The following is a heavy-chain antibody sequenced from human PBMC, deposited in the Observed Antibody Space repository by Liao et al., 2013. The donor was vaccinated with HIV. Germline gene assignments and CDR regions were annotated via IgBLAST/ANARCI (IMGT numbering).Heavy chain of an antibody. CDR2: IHYSGFS. D-gene: IGHD1-26*01. J-gene: IGHJ5*02. CDR1: GGSVSNYY. CDR3: ARANSETYGAVDL. V-gene: IGHV4-39*07. Sequence: QLQLQESGPGLVKSSETLSLTCTVSGGSVSNYYWGWIRQPPGKGLEWIGTIHYSGFSYYNLSLKSRLTMSVDTSKNQYSLRLSSLTAADTAIYYCARANSETYGAVDLWGQGTLVIVSS.